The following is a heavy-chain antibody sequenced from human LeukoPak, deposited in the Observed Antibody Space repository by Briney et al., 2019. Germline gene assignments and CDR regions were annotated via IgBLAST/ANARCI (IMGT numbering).Heavy chain of an antibody. D-gene: IGHD3-22*01. CDR3: ARKGRRYYYDSSGYYRPGGPFDY. CDR2: INHSGST. Sequence: SETLSFTCAVYGGSFSGYYWSWIRQPPGKGLEWIGEINHSGSTNYNPSLKSRVTISVDTSKNQFSLKLSSVTAADTAVYYCARKGRRYYYDSSGYYRPGGPFDYWGQGTLVTVSS. CDR1: GGSFSGYY. V-gene: IGHV4-34*01. J-gene: IGHJ4*02.